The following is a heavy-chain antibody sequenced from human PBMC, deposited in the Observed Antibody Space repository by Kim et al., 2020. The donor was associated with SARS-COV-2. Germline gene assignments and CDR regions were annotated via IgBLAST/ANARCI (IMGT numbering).Heavy chain of an antibody. D-gene: IGHD1-26*01. V-gene: IGHV4-34*01. CDR1: GGSFSGYY. Sequence: SETLSLTCAVYGGSFSGYYWSWIRQPPGKGLEWIGEINHSGSTNYNPSLKSRVTISVDTYKNQFSLKLSSVTAADTAVYYCARGRRGFQTGNWFDPWGQGTLVTVSS. CDR2: INHSGST. CDR3: ARGRRGFQTGNWFDP. J-gene: IGHJ5*02.